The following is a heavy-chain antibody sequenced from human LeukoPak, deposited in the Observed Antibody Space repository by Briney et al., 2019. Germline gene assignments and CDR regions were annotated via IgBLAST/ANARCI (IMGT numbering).Heavy chain of an antibody. CDR3: ARTDNYYDSSGYYPGAY. D-gene: IGHD3-22*01. V-gene: IGHV1-8*01. J-gene: IGHJ4*02. CDR1: GFTFTSYD. Sequence: ASVKVSCKASGFTFTSYDINWVRQAPGQGLEWMGWMNPNSGNTRYAQKVQGRITMTTDTSTSTAYMELRSLRSDDTAVYYCARTDNYYDSSGYYPGAYWDQGTLVTVSS. CDR2: MNPNSGNT.